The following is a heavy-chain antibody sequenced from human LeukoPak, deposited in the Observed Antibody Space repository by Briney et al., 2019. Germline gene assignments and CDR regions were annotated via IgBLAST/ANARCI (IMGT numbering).Heavy chain of an antibody. J-gene: IGHJ3*02. CDR1: GGSFSGYY. V-gene: IGHV4-34*01. Sequence: PSETLSLTCAVYGGSFSGYYWSWIRQPPGKGLEWIGEINHSGSTNYNPSFKSRVTISVDTSKNQFSLKLSSVTAADTAVYYCARPVGATVFDIWGQGTMVTVSS. CDR3: ARPVGATVFDI. D-gene: IGHD1-26*01. CDR2: INHSGST.